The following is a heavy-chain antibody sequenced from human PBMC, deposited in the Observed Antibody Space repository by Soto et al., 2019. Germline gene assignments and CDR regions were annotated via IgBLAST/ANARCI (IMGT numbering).Heavy chain of an antibody. CDR2: ISGSGGST. D-gene: IGHD3-22*01. CDR1: GFTFSSYA. J-gene: IGHJ3*02. V-gene: IGHV3-23*01. CDR3: AKDTYYYDSSGSPTDAFDI. Sequence: PGGSLRLSCAASGFTFSSYAMSWVRQAPGKGLEWVSAISGSGGSTYYADSVKGWFTISRDNSKNTLYLQMNSLRAEDTAVYYCAKDTYYYDSSGSPTDAFDIWGQGTMVTVSS.